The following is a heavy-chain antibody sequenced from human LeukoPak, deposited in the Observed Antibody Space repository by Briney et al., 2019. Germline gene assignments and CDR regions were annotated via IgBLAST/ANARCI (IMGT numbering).Heavy chain of an antibody. Sequence: SETLSLTCAVYGGSFSGYYWSWIRQPPGKGLEWIGEINHSGSTNYNPSLKSRVTISVDTSKNQFPLKLSSVTAADTAVYYCARRGLSTTTSFDYWGQGTLVTVSS. CDR3: ARRGLSTTTSFDY. J-gene: IGHJ4*02. V-gene: IGHV4-34*01. CDR1: GGSFSGYY. D-gene: IGHD3-10*01. CDR2: INHSGST.